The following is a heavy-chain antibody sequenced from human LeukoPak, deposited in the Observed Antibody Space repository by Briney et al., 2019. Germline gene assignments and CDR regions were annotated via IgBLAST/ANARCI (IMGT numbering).Heavy chain of an antibody. D-gene: IGHD3-10*01. CDR1: GGSISNSDYY. V-gene: IGHV4-39*01. CDR2: IYYRGSA. CDR3: ARRVLLWFGESQYYFDY. J-gene: IGHJ4*02. Sequence: SSETLSLTCTVSGGSISNSDYYWGWIRQPPGKGLEWTGSIYYRGSAYYNPSLESRVTLSVDTSKNQFSLRLSSVTAADTAIYYCARRVLLWFGESQYYFDYWGQGTLVTVSS.